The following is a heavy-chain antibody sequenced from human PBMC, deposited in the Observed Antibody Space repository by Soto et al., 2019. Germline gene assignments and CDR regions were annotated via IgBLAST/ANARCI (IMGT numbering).Heavy chain of an antibody. J-gene: IGHJ5*02. V-gene: IGHV3-13*01. CDR2: IGTIGDT. Sequence: GGSLRLSCAASGLTFSTYDMHWVRQATGKSLEWVSAIGTIGDTYYLDSVKGRFTISRENAKNSLYLQMNSLRAGDTAVYYCARGRSNQYESSPPPKFDPWGRGTLVTVSS. CDR1: GLTFSTYD. D-gene: IGHD2-8*01. CDR3: ARGRSNQYESSPPPKFDP.